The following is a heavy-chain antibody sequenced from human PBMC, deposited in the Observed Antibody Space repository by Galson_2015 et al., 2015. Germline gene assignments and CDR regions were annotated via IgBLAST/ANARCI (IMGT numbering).Heavy chain of an antibody. D-gene: IGHD1-26*01. CDR2: IYYSGST. V-gene: IGHV4-39*01. CDR3: ARRGWELLYYFDY. CDR1: GGSISSSSYY. Sequence: ETLSLTCTVSGGSISSSSYYWGWIRQPPGKGLEWIGSIYYSGSTYYNPSLKSRVTISVDTSKNQFSLKLSSVTAADTAVYYCARRGWELLYYFDYWGQGTLVTVSS. J-gene: IGHJ4*02.